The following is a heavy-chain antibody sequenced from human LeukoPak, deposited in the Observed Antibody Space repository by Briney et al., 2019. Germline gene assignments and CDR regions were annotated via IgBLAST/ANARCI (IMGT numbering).Heavy chain of an antibody. J-gene: IGHJ4*02. Sequence: GGSLRLSCAASGFTLSSYGMNWVRQGPGKGLEWVSYISSSGRTTYYADSVKGRFTISRDNAKNSLFLQMNSLRGEDTAVYYCARDIGSVRLDYWGQGTLVSVSS. CDR3: ARDIGSVRLDY. CDR1: GFTLSSYG. D-gene: IGHD5-12*01. V-gene: IGHV3-48*03. CDR2: ISSSGRTT.